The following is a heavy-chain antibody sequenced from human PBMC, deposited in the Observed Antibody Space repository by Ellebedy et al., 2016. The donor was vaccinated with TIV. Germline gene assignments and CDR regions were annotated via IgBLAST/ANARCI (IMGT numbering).Heavy chain of an antibody. D-gene: IGHD4-17*01. CDR3: ASVPSAGADF. CDR1: GYPFTTYY. CDR2: LDARVGST. J-gene: IGHJ4*02. Sequence: ASVKVSCKASGYPFTTYYFHWIRQAPGQGLEWMGVLDARVGSTTYAETLQGRITMTRDTSTRTVYMELSSLRSDDTAVYYCASVPSAGADFWGQGTLVTVSS. V-gene: IGHV1-46*01.